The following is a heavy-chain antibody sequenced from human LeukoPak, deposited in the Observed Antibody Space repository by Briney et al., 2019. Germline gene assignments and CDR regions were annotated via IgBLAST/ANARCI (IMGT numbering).Heavy chain of an antibody. Sequence: PGESLQISCQGSGYSFTSYWISWVRQMPGKGLEWMGIIYPGDSDTRYSPSFQGQVTISADKSISTAYLQWSSLKASDTAMYYCARLWVVAANWFDPWGQGTLVTVSS. J-gene: IGHJ5*02. CDR3: ARLWVVAANWFDP. CDR2: IYPGDSDT. V-gene: IGHV5-51*01. D-gene: IGHD2-15*01. CDR1: GYSFTSYW.